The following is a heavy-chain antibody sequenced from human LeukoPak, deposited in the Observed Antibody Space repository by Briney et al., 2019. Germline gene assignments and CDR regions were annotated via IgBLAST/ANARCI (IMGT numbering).Heavy chain of an antibody. CDR3: ASYSGYSYGYAFDI. Sequence: SETLSLTCTVSGGSISSYFWSWIRQPPGEGLEWIGYIYYSGSTNYNPSLKSRVTISVDTSKNQFSLKLSSVTAADTAVYYCASYSGYSYGYAFDIWGQGTMATVSS. D-gene: IGHD5-18*01. CDR2: IYYSGST. V-gene: IGHV4-59*01. J-gene: IGHJ3*02. CDR1: GGSISSYF.